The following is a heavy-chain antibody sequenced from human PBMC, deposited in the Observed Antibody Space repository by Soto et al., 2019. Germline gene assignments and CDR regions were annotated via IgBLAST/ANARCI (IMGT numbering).Heavy chain of an antibody. Sequence: SETLSLTCAVSGGSFGGYYWTWIRQPPGRGLEWIGEIGHGGGTVHNPSLESRVTISADSSNNQFSLNLNSVTAADTAVYYCARHGGYYFDYWGQGAPVTVSS. V-gene: IGHV4-34*01. CDR3: ARHGGYYFDY. D-gene: IGHD3-16*01. CDR1: GGSFGGYY. CDR2: IGHGGGT. J-gene: IGHJ4*02.